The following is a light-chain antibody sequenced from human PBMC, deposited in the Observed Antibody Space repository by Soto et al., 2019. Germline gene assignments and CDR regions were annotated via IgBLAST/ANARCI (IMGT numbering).Light chain of an antibody. V-gene: IGKV3-11*01. CDR3: QQYGDSPQT. CDR1: QSVSNS. Sequence: EIVMTQSPATLSLSPGERVTLSCRASQSVSNSLAWYQQKPGQPPRLLIYDVSNRATGIPARFSGSGSGTDFTLTISRLEPEDFAVYYCQQYGDSPQTFGPGTKVDI. CDR2: DVS. J-gene: IGKJ1*01.